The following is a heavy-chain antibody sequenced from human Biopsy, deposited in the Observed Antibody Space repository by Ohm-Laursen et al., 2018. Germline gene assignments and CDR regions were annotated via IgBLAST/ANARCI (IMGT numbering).Heavy chain of an antibody. D-gene: IGHD2-15*01. CDR1: GKTFSDYQ. CDR3: GNEVHGRDY. Sequence: TLSLTCAVFGKTFSDYQWSWIRQPPGQGLEWIGQINQAGTTNYNPSLKSRVSISADASKYELSLRLTSVTAADTAVYLCGNEVHGRDYWGLGAQVTVSS. J-gene: IGHJ4*02. CDR2: INQAGTT. V-gene: IGHV4-34*08.